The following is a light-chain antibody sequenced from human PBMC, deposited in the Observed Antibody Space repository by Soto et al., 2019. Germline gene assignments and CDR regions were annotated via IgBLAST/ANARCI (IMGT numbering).Light chain of an antibody. V-gene: IGLV2-14*01. J-gene: IGLJ3*02. Sequence: QSVLTQPASVSGSPGQSITISCTGTSSDVGGYNYVSWYQQRPGKVLTLMIYEVTHPPSGGSNRCSGSKSGNTASLTISGVQAEDEADYYCSSYTSSSTWVFGGGTKLTVL. CDR3: SSYTSSSTWV. CDR2: EVT. CDR1: SSDVGGYNY.